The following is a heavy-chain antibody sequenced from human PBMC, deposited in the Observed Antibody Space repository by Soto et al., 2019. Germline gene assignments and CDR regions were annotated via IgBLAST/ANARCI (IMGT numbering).Heavy chain of an antibody. J-gene: IGHJ4*02. CDR2: ISYDGSNK. CDR3: ARYSGKYQGPIDY. D-gene: IGHD1-26*01. V-gene: IGHV3-30*03. CDR1: GFTFSHYG. Sequence: QVQLVESGGGVVQPGRSLRLPCAASGFTFSHYGIHWVRQAPGKGLEWLAVISYDGSNKHYADSVKGRFTVSSDNSKNTLYLQMNSLRAEDTAVYFCARYSGKYQGPIDYWGQGTLVTVSS.